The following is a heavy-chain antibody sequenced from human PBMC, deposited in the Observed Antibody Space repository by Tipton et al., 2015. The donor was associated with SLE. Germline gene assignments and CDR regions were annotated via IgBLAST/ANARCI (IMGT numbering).Heavy chain of an antibody. CDR2: MNPNSGNT. CDR1: GYTFTTYD. CDR3: ARGCRKY. J-gene: IGHJ4*02. V-gene: IGHV1-8*01. Sequence: QVQLVQSGAEVKKPGASVKVSCKASGYTFTTYDINWVRRATGQGLEWMGRMNPNSGNTAYAPKFQGRLIMTRNTSISTVYMELSNLRSEDTAVYFCARGCRKYWGQGTLVTVSS. D-gene: IGHD2-15*01.